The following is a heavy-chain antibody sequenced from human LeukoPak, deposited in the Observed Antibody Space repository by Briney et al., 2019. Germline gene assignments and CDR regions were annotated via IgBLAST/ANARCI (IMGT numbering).Heavy chain of an antibody. D-gene: IGHD2-2*01. CDR3: ARGANPLGYCSSTSCYHWFDP. CDR1: GGSISSGGYS. Sequence: PSETLSLTCAVSGGSISSGGYSWSWIRQPPGKGLEWIGYIYHSGSTYYNPSLKSRVTISVDRSKNQFSLKLSSVTAADTAVYYCARGANPLGYCSSTSCYHWFDPWGQGTLVTVSS. CDR2: IYHSGST. J-gene: IGHJ5*02. V-gene: IGHV4-30-2*01.